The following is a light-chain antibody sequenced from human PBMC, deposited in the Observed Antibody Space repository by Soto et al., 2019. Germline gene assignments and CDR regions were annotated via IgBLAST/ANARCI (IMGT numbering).Light chain of an antibody. CDR1: QSVSGW. CDR2: DAS. CDR3: QQYETFSGT. J-gene: IGKJ1*01. Sequence: IQRTESPSTLAASVLYTVTVTCLASQSVSGWLAWYQQKPGEAPKLLIYDASALPRGVPSRFSGSGSGTKFALTIASLQPDDFATYYCQQYETFSGTFGPGTKVDIK. V-gene: IGKV1-5*01.